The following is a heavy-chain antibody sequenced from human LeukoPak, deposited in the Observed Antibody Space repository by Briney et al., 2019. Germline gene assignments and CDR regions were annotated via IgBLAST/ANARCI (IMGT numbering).Heavy chain of an antibody. CDR3: ARVVDHDYGDYYLDY. Sequence: PGGSLRLSCAASGFSFSNYAMSWVRQAPGKGLEWVSAISGSGGSTDYADSVKGRLTISRDNSKNTLYLQMNSLRAEDTAVYYCARVVDHDYGDYYLDYWGQGTLVTVSS. D-gene: IGHD4-17*01. CDR2: ISGSGGST. J-gene: IGHJ4*02. V-gene: IGHV3-23*01. CDR1: GFSFSNYA.